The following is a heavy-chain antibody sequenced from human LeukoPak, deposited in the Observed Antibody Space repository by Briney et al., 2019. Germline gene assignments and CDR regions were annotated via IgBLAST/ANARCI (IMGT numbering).Heavy chain of an antibody. V-gene: IGHV3-30*01. J-gene: IGHJ4*02. CDR1: GFTFSSYA. D-gene: IGHD3-3*01. Sequence: GGSLRLSCAASGFTFSSYAMHWVRQAPGKGLEWVAVISYDGSNKYYADSVKGRLTISKDNSKSTLYLQLTSLRAEDTAVYYCARNGFYYDFWSGYTPESYYFDYWGQGTLVTVSS. CDR2: ISYDGSNK. CDR3: ARNGFYYDFWSGYTPESYYFDY.